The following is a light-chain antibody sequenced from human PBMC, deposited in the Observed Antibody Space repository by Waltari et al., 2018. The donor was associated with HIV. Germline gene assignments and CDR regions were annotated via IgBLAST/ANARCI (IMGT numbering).Light chain of an antibody. Sequence: HSVSGSPGETVTISCTRSRGRIASTYIQWYQQRPGTAPIVLIYDDDQRISGVPDRFSGSIDRSSNSASLTISGLKTEDEADYYCQSNYNDDHVFGGGTKLTVL. CDR2: DDD. CDR1: RGRIASTY. J-gene: IGLJ3*02. CDR3: QSNYNDDHV. V-gene: IGLV6-57*04.